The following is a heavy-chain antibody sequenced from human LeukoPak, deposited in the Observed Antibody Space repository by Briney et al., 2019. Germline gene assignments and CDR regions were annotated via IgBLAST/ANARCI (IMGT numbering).Heavy chain of an antibody. J-gene: IGHJ4*02. CDR2: IHYSGST. Sequence: SETLSLTCTVSGGSISSSSYYWGWIRQPPGRGLEWIGNIHYSGSTYYNPSLKSRVTVSVDTSKNQFSLKLSSVTAADTAVYYCARALYYYDSSGYTADYWGQGTLVTVSS. V-gene: IGHV4-39*07. CDR1: GGSISSSSYY. CDR3: ARALYYYDSSGYTADY. D-gene: IGHD3-22*01.